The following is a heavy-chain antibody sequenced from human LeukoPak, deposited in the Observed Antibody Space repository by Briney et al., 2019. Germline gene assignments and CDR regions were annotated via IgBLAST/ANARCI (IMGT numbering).Heavy chain of an antibody. Sequence: SETLSLTCTVSGGSISSYYWSWIRQPPGKGLEWIGYIYYSGSTNYNPSLKSRVTISVDTSKNQFSLKLSSVTAADTAVYYCARDCYNWHYWGQGTLVTVSS. J-gene: IGHJ4*02. CDR2: IYYSGST. CDR3: ARDCYNWHY. V-gene: IGHV4-59*01. CDR1: GGSISSYY. D-gene: IGHD5-24*01.